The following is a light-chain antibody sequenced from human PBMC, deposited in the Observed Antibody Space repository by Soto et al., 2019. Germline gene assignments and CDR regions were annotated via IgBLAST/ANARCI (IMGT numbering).Light chain of an antibody. J-gene: IGLJ1*01. V-gene: IGLV1-47*02. CDR2: SDT. Sequence: QSVLTQPPSASGTPGQRVTISCSGGSSNIGSNYVDWYQQFPGTAPKLLIYSDTQRPSGVPDRFSGSKSGTSASLVISGLRSEDDADYYCAVWDDSLSGYVFGTGTKLTVL. CDR1: SSNIGSNY. CDR3: AVWDDSLSGYV.